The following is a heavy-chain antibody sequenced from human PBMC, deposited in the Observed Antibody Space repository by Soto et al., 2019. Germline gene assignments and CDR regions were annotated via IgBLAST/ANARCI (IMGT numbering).Heavy chain of an antibody. CDR1: GSNFPTFD. J-gene: IGHJ6*04. CDR2: INFNSGNT. Sequence: QVQLVQSGAEVKKPGASVKVSCKASGSNFPTFDINWVRQATGQGLEWMGWINFNSGNTAYAQKYQGRFTMTRNTSISTVYMELSSLRSDGTAVYSCSNCYARDVWGEGTTVIVTS. CDR3: SNCYARDV. V-gene: IGHV1-8*01.